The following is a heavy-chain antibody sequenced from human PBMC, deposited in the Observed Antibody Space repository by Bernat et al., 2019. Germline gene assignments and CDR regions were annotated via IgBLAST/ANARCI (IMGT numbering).Heavy chain of an antibody. D-gene: IGHD5/OR15-5a*01. V-gene: IGHV3-30-3*01. CDR2: ISYDGSNQ. CDR1: GFTFSSYA. CDR3: ARVGSTASYYYYYGMDV. J-gene: IGHJ6*02. Sequence: QMQLVESGGGVVQPGRSLRLSCAASGFTFSSYAMHWVRQAPGKGLEWVAVISYDGSNQYYADSVKGQFTISRDNSKNTLYLQMNSLRAEDTAVYYCARVGSTASYYYYYGMDVWGQGTTVTVSS.